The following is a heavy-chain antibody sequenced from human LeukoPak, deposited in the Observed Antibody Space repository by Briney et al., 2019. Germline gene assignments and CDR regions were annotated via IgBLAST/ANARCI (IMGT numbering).Heavy chain of an antibody. J-gene: IGHJ4*02. Sequence: GESLKISCKASGYTFTSFAISWVRQAPGQGLEWMGWISASNGNANYAQKFQGRVALTTDISTTTAYMELRSLRSDDTAVYSCARDLPIYDYDISGHPLFDYWGQGALVTVSS. CDR2: ISASNGNA. V-gene: IGHV1-18*01. CDR3: ARDLPIYDYDISGHPLFDY. CDR1: GYTFTSFA. D-gene: IGHD3-22*01.